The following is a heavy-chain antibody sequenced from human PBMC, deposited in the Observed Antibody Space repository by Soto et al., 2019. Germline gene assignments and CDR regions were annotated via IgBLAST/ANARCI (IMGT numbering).Heavy chain of an antibody. CDR3: ARSPGLRNIVIVPADTFLSWFYP. J-gene: IGHJ5*02. D-gene: IGHD2-2*01. Sequence: SVKVSCKASGCTFSSYSISWVRQAPGQGLEWMGGIIPIFGTANYAQKFQGRVTITADESTSTAYMELSSLRSEDTAVYYCARSPGLRNIVIVPADTFLSWFYPCGQGTLVTVSS. CDR2: IIPIFGTA. V-gene: IGHV1-69*13. CDR1: GCTFSSYS.